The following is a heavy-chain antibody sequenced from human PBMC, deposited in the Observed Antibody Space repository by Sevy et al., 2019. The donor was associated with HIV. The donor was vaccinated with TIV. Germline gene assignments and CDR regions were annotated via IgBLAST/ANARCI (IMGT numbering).Heavy chain of an antibody. CDR1: GFTFSSYA. CDR3: ARPENYYDSSEFDY. CDR2: ISYDGSNK. Sequence: GGSLRLSCAASGFTFSSYAMHWVRQAPGKGLEWVAVISYDGSNKYYADSVKGRFTISRDNSKNSVYLQMNSLRAEDTAVYYCARPENYYDSSEFDYWGQGTRVTVSS. J-gene: IGHJ4*02. V-gene: IGHV3-30-3*01. D-gene: IGHD3-22*01.